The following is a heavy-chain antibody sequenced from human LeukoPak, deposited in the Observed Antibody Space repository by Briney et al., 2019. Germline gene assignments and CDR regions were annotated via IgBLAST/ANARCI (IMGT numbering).Heavy chain of an antibody. CDR3: ARDRRIAAAGTGNY. V-gene: IGHV1-18*01. Sequence: GASVKVSCKASGYTFTSYGISWVRQAPGQGLEWMGWISAYNGNTNYAQKLQGRVTMTTDTSTSTAYMELRSLRSDDTAVYYCARDRRIAAAGTGNYWGQGTLVTVSS. J-gene: IGHJ4*02. CDR1: GYTFTSYG. CDR2: ISAYNGNT. D-gene: IGHD6-13*01.